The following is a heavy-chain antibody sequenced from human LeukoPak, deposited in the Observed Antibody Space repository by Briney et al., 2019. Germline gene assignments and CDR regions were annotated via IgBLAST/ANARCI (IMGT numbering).Heavy chain of an antibody. CDR3: ARHNPQTTVTSLDY. V-gene: IGHV4-39*01. D-gene: IGHD4-17*01. CDR1: GGSISSSSYY. CDR2: IYYSGST. J-gene: IGHJ4*02. Sequence: SETLSLTCIVSGGSISSSSYYWGWIRQPPGKGLEWIGSIYYSGSTYYNPSLKSRVTISVDTSKNQFSLKLSSVTAADTAVYYCARHNPQTTVTSLDYWGQGTLVTVSS.